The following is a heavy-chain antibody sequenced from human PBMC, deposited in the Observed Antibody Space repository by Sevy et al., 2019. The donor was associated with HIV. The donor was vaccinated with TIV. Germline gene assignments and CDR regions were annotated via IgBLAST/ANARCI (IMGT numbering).Heavy chain of an antibody. CDR2: ISYDGSKK. D-gene: IGHD3-9*01. Sequence: GGSLRLSCAASGFTFSSYGMHWVSQAPGKGLDWVAFISYDGSKKYYVESVKGRFTVSRDKSKNTLYLQMNSLRIEDTAVYFCAKENYDVLTGSTNYAIDMWGQGTMVTVSS. CDR3: AKENYDVLTGSTNYAIDM. J-gene: IGHJ3*02. CDR1: GFTFSSYG. V-gene: IGHV3-30*18.